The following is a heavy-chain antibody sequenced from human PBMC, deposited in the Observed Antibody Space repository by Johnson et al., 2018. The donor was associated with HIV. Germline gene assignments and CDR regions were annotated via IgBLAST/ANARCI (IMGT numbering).Heavy chain of an antibody. Sequence: QVQLVESGGGLVQPGGSLRLSCAASGFTVSSNYMSWVRQAPGKGLEWVAVISYDGSNKYYADSVKGRFTISRDNSKNTLYLQMNSLRAEDTAVYYCAKEYSSPYGDYDGDAFDIWGQGTMVTVSS. CDR2: ISYDGSNK. V-gene: IGHV3-30*18. CDR1: GFTVSSNY. CDR3: AKEYSSPYGDYDGDAFDI. D-gene: IGHD4-17*01. J-gene: IGHJ3*02.